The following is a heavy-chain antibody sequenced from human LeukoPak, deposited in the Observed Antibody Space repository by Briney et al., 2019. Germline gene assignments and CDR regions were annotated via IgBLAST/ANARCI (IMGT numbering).Heavy chain of an antibody. Sequence: GGSLRLSCVASGLNFYDHYMFWVRQTPDKRLMYVSRISGDGSVTDYAASVKGRFSISRDNAKDTLYLQMNSLRAEDTALYYCARDAYSGSVDNWGQGTLVTVSS. CDR3: ARDAYSGSVDN. D-gene: IGHD6-19*01. CDR1: GLNFYDHY. J-gene: IGHJ4*02. V-gene: IGHV3-74*01. CDR2: ISGDGSVT.